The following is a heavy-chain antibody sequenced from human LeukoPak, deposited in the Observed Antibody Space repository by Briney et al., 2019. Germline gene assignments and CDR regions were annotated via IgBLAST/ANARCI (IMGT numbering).Heavy chain of an antibody. D-gene: IGHD2-21*02. V-gene: IGHV7-4-1*02. Sequence: ASVTVSCKASGYTFTTYSINWVRQAPGQGLEWMGWINTNTGNPTYAQAFTGRFVFSLDTSISTAYLQISSLKAEDTALYYCTNAVVTAIDYWGQGTLVTVSS. CDR1: GYTFTTYS. CDR2: INTNTGNP. CDR3: TNAVVTAIDY. J-gene: IGHJ4*02.